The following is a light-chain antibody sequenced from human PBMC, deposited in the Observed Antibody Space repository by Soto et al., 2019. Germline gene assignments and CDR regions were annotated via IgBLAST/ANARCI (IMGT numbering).Light chain of an antibody. CDR3: QQYNSYSLT. J-gene: IGKJ1*01. CDR2: AAS. Sequence: DIQMSQSPSSVSASVEDRVTLTCRASQGISSRLAWYQQKPGKAPKLLIYAASSLQSEVPSRFSGSGSGTDFTLTISSLQPDDFATYYCQQYNSYSLTFGQGTKVDNK. V-gene: IGKV1D-16*01. CDR1: QGISSR.